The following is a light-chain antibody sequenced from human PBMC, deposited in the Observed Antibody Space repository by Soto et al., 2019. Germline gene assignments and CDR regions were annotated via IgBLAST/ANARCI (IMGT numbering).Light chain of an antibody. Sequence: ETRLTQSPGTLSLSPGERATLSCRATETLGRNYLAWYQQKPGQAPRLLIHRIYIRAAGILDRFSGSASGTDFTLTISRLEPEDFAFYYCRQRKSWPITFGTGTMVDI. V-gene: IGKV3D-20*02. CDR1: ETLGRNY. J-gene: IGKJ3*01. CDR2: RIY. CDR3: RQRKSWPIT.